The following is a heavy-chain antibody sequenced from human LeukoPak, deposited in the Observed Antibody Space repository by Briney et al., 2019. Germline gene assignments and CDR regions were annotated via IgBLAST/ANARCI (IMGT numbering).Heavy chain of an antibody. V-gene: IGHV4-59*01. Sequence: SETLSLTCTVSGGSISSYYWSWIRQPPGKGLEGIGYIYYSGSTNYNPSRKSRVTISVDTSKNQFSLKLSSVTAADTAVYYCARGVTIFGVVTPRYYYYMDVWGKGTTVTVSS. D-gene: IGHD3-3*01. CDR2: IYYSGST. CDR1: GGSISSYY. CDR3: ARGVTIFGVVTPRYYYYMDV. J-gene: IGHJ6*03.